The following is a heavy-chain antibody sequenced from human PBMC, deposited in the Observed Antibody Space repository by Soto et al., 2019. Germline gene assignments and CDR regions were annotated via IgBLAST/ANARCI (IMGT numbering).Heavy chain of an antibody. D-gene: IGHD3-22*01. V-gene: IGHV1-46*03. Sequence: ASVKVSCKASGYTFTSYYMHWVRQAPGQGLEWMGIINPSGGSTSYAQKFQGRVTMTRDTSTSTVYMELSSLRSEDTAVYYCARAYYYDSSGYYLVAYYYYGMDVWGQGTTVTVSS. CDR2: INPSGGST. CDR3: ARAYYYDSSGYYLVAYYYYGMDV. CDR1: GYTFTSYY. J-gene: IGHJ6*02.